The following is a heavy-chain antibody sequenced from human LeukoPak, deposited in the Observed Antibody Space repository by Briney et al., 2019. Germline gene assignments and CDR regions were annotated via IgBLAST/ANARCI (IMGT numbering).Heavy chain of an antibody. D-gene: IGHD4-17*01. V-gene: IGHV3-7*01. CDR3: ARVGARQILEY. Sequence: GGSLRLYCAASEFTFSSYWMSWVRQAPGKGLEWVANIKQDGGEKYYLDSVKGRFTVSRDNAKNSLYLQMNSLRAEDTAVYYCARVGARQILEYWGQGTLVTVSS. CDR1: EFTFSSYW. CDR2: IKQDGGEK. J-gene: IGHJ4*02.